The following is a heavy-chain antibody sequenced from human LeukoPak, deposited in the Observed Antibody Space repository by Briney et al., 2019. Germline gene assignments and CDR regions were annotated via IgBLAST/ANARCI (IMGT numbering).Heavy chain of an antibody. CDR1: GFNFISSW. CDR3: ASRVVTSFDS. D-gene: IGHD2-21*02. V-gene: IGHV3-74*01. J-gene: IGHJ4*02. Sequence: GGSLRLSCAASGFNFISSWMYWVRHAPGKGLVWVSLISPDGRTTTYADSVKGRFTISRDNAKNTLFLQTDSLRAEDTAVYYCASRVVTSFDSWGQGTLVTVSS. CDR2: ISPDGRTT.